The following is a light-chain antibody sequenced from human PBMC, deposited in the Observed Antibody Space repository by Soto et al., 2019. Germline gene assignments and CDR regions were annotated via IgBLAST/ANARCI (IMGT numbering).Light chain of an antibody. J-gene: IGKJ3*01. V-gene: IGKV4-1*01. CDR1: QSVLHRLSNKNY. Sequence: DIVMTQSPDSLAVSLGERATINCKSSQSVLHRLSNKNYLGWYQQKPGKAPKLLIYKASSLESGVPSRFSGSGSGTDFTFTISSLQPEDIATYFCQQYENLPRFIFGPGTKVDIK. CDR2: KAS. CDR3: QQYENLPRFI.